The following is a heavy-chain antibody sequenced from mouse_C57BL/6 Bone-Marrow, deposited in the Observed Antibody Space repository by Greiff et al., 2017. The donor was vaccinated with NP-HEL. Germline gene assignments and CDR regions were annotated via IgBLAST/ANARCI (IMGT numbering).Heavy chain of an antibody. CDR2: IDPANGNT. CDR3: ALRRGSSHWYFDV. V-gene: IGHV14-3*01. Sequence: LQQSVAELVRPGASVKLSCTASGFNIQNTYMHWVKQRPEQGLEWIGRIDPANGNTKYAPKFQGKATITADTSSNTAYLQLSSLTSEDTAIYYWALRRGSSHWYFDVWGTGTTVTVSS. CDR1: GFNIQNTY. D-gene: IGHD1-1*01. J-gene: IGHJ1*03.